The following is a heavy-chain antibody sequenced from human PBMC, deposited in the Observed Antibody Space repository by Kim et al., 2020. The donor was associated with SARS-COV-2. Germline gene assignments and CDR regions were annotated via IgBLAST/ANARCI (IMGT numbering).Heavy chain of an antibody. V-gene: IGHV4-4*07. CDR3: VSEDPRQKTYYGMDV. Sequence: PSLKSRVTMSVDTSKNQFSLKLSSVTAADTAVYYCVSEDPRQKTYYGMDVWGQGTTVTVSS. D-gene: IGHD2-15*01. J-gene: IGHJ6*02.